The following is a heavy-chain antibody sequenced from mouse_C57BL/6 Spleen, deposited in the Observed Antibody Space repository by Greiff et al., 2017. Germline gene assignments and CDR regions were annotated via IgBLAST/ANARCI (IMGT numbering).Heavy chain of an antibody. J-gene: IGHJ3*01. Sequence: QVQLQQSGAELVKPGASVKMSCKASGYTFTSYWITWVKQRPGQGLEWIGDIYPGSGSTNYNEKFKSKATLTVDTSSSTAYMQLSSLTSEDSAVYYCAPIYYDYDRFAYWGQGTLVTVSA. CDR3: APIYYDYDRFAY. V-gene: IGHV1-55*01. D-gene: IGHD2-4*01. CDR1: GYTFTSYW. CDR2: IYPGSGST.